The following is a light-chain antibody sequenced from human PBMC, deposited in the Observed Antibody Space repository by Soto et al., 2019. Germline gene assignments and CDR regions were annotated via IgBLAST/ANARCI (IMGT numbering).Light chain of an antibody. CDR2: KAS. J-gene: IGKJ5*01. V-gene: IGKV1-5*03. CDR1: QSISSW. Sequence: DIQMTQSPSTLSASVRDRVTITCRASQSISSWLAWYQQKPGKAPKLLIYKASSLESGVPSRFSGSGSGTEFTLTISSLQPDDFATYYCQQYNSYSLTFGQGTRLEIK. CDR3: QQYNSYSLT.